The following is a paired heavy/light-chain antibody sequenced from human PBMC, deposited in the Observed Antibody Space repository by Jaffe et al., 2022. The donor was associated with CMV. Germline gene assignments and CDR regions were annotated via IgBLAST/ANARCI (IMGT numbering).Heavy chain of an antibody. J-gene: IGHJ4*02. D-gene: IGHD5-18*01. Sequence: EVQLVESGGDLVQPGGSLRLSCSASGFTFSNYAMHWVRQAPGKGLQYVSTISGDAGSTSYADSVKGRFTISRYNSKSTLYLQMSGLRPEDSAMYYCVKPLVAYTYGFESWGQGTLVTVSS. CDR2: ISGDAGST. CDR3: VKPLVAYTYGFES. V-gene: IGHV3-64D*06. CDR1: GFTFSNYA.
Light chain of an antibody. J-gene: IGLJ2*01. Sequence: QSVLTQPPSASGTPGQRVTLSCSGGSSNIGSNYVYWYQQLPGTAPKLLIYRNIQRPSGVPDRFSGSKSGTSASLAISGLRSEDEADYYCAAWDDSLSAVVFGGGTKLTVL. CDR2: RNI. V-gene: IGLV1-47*01. CDR1: SSNIGSNY. CDR3: AAWDDSLSAVV.